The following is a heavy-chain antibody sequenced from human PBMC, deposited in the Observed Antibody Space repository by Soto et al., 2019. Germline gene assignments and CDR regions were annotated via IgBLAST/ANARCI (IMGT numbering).Heavy chain of an antibody. CDR2: MNPNSGNT. V-gene: IGHV1-8*01. CDR3: ARARRVLRHLGKLSLSNYYYYYMDV. J-gene: IGHJ6*03. CDR1: GYTFTSYD. D-gene: IGHD3-16*02. Sequence: GASVKVSCKASGYTFTSYDINWVRQATGQGLEWMGWMNPNSGNTGYAQKFQGRVTVTRNTSISTAYMELSSLRSEDTAVYYCARARRVLRHLGKLSLSNYYYYYMDVWGKGTTVTVSS.